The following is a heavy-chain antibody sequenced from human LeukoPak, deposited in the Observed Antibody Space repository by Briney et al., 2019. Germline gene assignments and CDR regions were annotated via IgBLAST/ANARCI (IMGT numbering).Heavy chain of an antibody. CDR3: ARASSSEYYYYMDV. Sequence: ASVKVSCKASGYTFTSYGISWVRQAPGQGLEWMGWISAYNGNTNYAQKLQGRVTMTTDTSTGTAYMELRSLRSDDTAVYYCARASSSEYYYYMDVWGKGTTVTVSS. V-gene: IGHV1-18*01. CDR1: GYTFTSYG. J-gene: IGHJ6*03. CDR2: ISAYNGNT. D-gene: IGHD6-6*01.